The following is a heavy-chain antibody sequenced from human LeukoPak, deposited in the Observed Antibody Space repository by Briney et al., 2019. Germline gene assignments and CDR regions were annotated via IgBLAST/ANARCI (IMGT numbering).Heavy chain of an antibody. J-gene: IGHJ5*02. V-gene: IGHV3-30*03. Sequence: PGGSLRLSCAASGFTFSSYGMHWVRQAPGKGLEWVAVISYDGSNKYYADSVKGRFTISRDNSKNTLYLQMNSLRGEDTAVYYCARGRRYNILTGYYTGNNCLDPWGQGTLVTVSP. D-gene: IGHD3-9*01. CDR2: ISYDGSNK. CDR1: GFTFSSYG. CDR3: ARGRRYNILTGYYTGNNCLDP.